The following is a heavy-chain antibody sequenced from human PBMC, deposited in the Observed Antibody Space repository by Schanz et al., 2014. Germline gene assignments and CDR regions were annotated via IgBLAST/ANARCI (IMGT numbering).Heavy chain of an antibody. CDR3: ARGGSSGYDFSIYYMDV. V-gene: IGHV3-48*01. J-gene: IGHJ6*03. CDR2: ISSSSSTI. CDR1: EFSFSSFG. D-gene: IGHD5-12*01. Sequence: VQLLQSGGALVQPGGSLRLSCAASEFSFSSFGMNWVRQAPGKGLEWVSYISSSSSTIYYADSVKGRFTISRDNAKNSLYLQMNSLRAEDTAAYYCARGGSSGYDFSIYYMDVWGRGTTVTVSS.